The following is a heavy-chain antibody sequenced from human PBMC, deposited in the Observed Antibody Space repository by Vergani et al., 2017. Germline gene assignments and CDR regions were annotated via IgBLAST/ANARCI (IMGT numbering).Heavy chain of an antibody. CDR3: ARAPQYCSSTSCYIGPWFDP. V-gene: IGHV4-59*01. CDR1: GGSISSYY. Sequence: QVQLQESGPGLVKPSETLSLTCTVPGGSISSYYWSWIRQPPGKGLEWIGYIYYSGSTNYNPSLKSRVTISVDTSKNQFSLKLSSVTAADTAVYYCARAPQYCSSTSCYIGPWFDPWGQGTLVTVSS. J-gene: IGHJ5*02. CDR2: IYYSGST. D-gene: IGHD2-2*02.